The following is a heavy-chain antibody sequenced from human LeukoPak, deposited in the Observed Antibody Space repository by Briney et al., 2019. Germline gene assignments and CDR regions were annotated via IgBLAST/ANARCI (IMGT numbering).Heavy chain of an antibody. CDR1: GGSISSSSYC. Sequence: SETLSLTCTVSGGSISSSSYCWGWIRQPPGKGLEWIGSIYYSGSTYYNPSVKSRVTISVDTSKNQFSLKLSSVTAADTAVYYCARRSAKYYYGSGSYFDYWGQGTLVTVSS. J-gene: IGHJ4*02. CDR2: IYYSGST. V-gene: IGHV4-39*01. CDR3: ARRSAKYYYGSGSYFDY. D-gene: IGHD3-10*01.